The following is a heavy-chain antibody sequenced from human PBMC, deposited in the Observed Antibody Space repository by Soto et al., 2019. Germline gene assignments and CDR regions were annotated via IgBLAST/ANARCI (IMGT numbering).Heavy chain of an antibody. V-gene: IGHV3-7*03. Sequence: EVQLVESGGGLVQPGGSLRLSCAASGFTLSSYWMSWVRHAPGKGLEWVANIKQDGSERYYVDSVKGRFTIPRDNAKNSLYLQMNSLRAEDTAVYYCARGGSSTRFMDYWGQGTLVTVSS. CDR3: ARGGSSTRFMDY. CDR2: IKQDGSER. D-gene: IGHD2-2*01. J-gene: IGHJ4*02. CDR1: GFTLSSYW.